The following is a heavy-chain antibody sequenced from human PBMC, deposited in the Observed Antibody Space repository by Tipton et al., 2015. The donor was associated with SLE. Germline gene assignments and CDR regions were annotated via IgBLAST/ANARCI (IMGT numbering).Heavy chain of an antibody. V-gene: IGHV4-30-2*01. Sequence: TLSLTCAVSGGSISSGGYSWSWIRQPPGKGLEWIGYIYHSGSTYYNPSLKSRVTISVDTSKNQFSLNLSSVTAADTAVYYCARVSQWLVSYYFDYWGQGTLVTVSS. CDR1: GGSISSGGYS. CDR3: ARVSQWLVSYYFDY. J-gene: IGHJ4*02. D-gene: IGHD6-19*01. CDR2: IYHSGST.